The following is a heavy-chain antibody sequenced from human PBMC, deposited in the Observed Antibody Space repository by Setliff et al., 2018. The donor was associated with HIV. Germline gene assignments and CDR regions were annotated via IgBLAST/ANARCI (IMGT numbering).Heavy chain of an antibody. CDR3: ARDRALRFSKSPSFNYFDV. J-gene: IGHJ4*02. V-gene: IGHV4-39*07. CDR1: GGSISSSSSY. D-gene: IGHD3-10*01. CDR2: IYHSGNT. Sequence: SETLSVTCTVSGGSISSSSSYWGWIRQSPGKGLEWIGSIYHSGNTYYNPSHKSRLTMSVDTAKNRFSLKLISVTAADTAVYYCARDRALRFSKSPSFNYFDVWGQGALVTVSS.